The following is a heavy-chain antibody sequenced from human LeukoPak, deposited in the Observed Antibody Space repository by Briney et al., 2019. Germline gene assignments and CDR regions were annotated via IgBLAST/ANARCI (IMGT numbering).Heavy chain of an antibody. J-gene: IGHJ4*02. CDR1: GFTINTYD. CDR3: AKDPKWNYPSNFDS. CDR2: IRYDGTNK. D-gene: IGHD1-7*01. V-gene: IGHV3-30*02. Sequence: PGGSLRLSCAVSGFTINTYDMYWVRQAPGKGLEWVAFIRYDGTNKDYADSVKGRFTISRDSSMNTLYLQMNSLTDEDTAMYYCAKDPKWNYPSNFDSWGQGALVTVSS.